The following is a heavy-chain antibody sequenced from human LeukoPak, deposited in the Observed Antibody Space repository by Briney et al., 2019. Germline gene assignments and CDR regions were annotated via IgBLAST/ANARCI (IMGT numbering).Heavy chain of an antibody. CDR2: IYYSGST. D-gene: IGHD4-11*01. Sequence: SETLSLTCTVSGYSISSGYYWGWIRQPPGKGLEWIGSIYYSGSTYYNPSLKSRVTISVDTSKNQFSLKLSSVTAADTAVYYCARHDYLDAFDIWGQGTMVTVSS. CDR1: GYSISSGYY. V-gene: IGHV4-38-2*02. CDR3: ARHDYLDAFDI. J-gene: IGHJ3*02.